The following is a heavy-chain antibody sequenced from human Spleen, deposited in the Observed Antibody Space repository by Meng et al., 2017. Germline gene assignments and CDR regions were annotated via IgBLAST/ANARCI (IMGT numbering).Heavy chain of an antibody. Sequence: QVQIVRSGAEVKKPGASVKVSCKASGDILSSYSIHWLRQAPGQRPEWMGWINAGNGNTRSSQKFQGRVTITRDTSASIAYMELSSLTSEDTAMYYCLRGGGTYEVDYWGQGTLVTVSS. CDR2: INAGNGNT. J-gene: IGHJ4*02. CDR3: LRGGGTYEVDY. D-gene: IGHD1-26*01. CDR1: GDILSSYS. V-gene: IGHV1-3*01.